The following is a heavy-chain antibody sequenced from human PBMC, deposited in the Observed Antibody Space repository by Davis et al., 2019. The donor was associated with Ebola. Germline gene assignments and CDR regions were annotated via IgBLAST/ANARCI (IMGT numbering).Heavy chain of an antibody. CDR1: GFSFRIYW. Sequence: GSLRLSCAASGFSFRIYWMSWVRQAPGRGLEWVATVNQDGSETYYVASVKGRFTMSRDDAKNSLYLQMNNLRVDDTAVYYCATDARAGFDPWGQGTLVTVSS. J-gene: IGHJ5*02. CDR2: VNQDGSET. CDR3: ATDARAGFDP. V-gene: IGHV3-7*03. D-gene: IGHD6-19*01.